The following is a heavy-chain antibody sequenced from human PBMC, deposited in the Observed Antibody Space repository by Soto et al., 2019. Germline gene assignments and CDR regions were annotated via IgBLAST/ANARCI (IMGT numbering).Heavy chain of an antibody. CDR1: GGTFSSYA. CDR3: ARGSYYDSSGTNMEDAFDI. V-gene: IGHV1-69*12. Sequence: QVELVQSGAEVKKPGSSVKVSCKASGGTFSSYAISWVRQAPGQGLEWMGGIIPIFGTGNYAQKFQGRVTITADESTSTAYMELSSLRSEDTAVYYCARGSYYDSSGTNMEDAFDIWGQGTMVTVSS. CDR2: IIPIFGTG. D-gene: IGHD3-22*01. J-gene: IGHJ3*02.